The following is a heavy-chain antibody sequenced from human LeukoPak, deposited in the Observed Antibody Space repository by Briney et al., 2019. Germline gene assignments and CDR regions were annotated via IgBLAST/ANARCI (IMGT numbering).Heavy chain of an antibody. CDR3: AERTMR. V-gene: IGHV3-30-3*01. CDR2: ISYDGSNK. Sequence: GGSLGLSCAASGFTFSSYAMHWVRQAPGKGLEWVAVISYDGSNKYYADSVKGRFTISRDNSKNTLYLQMNSLRAEDTAVYYCAERTMRWGQGTLVTVSS. CDR1: GFTFSSYA. D-gene: IGHD3-22*01. J-gene: IGHJ4*02.